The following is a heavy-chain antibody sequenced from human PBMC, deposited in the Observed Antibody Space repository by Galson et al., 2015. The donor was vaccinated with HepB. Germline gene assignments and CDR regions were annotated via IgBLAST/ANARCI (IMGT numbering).Heavy chain of an antibody. J-gene: IGHJ4*02. V-gene: IGHV3-30*18. CDR3: AKVFWAAAAGRGGYFDY. CDR2: ISYDGSNK. CDR1: GFTFSSYG. D-gene: IGHD6-13*01. Sequence: SLRLSCAASGFTFSSYGMHWVRQAPGKGLEWVAVISYDGSNKYYADSVKGRFTISRDNSKNTLYLQMNSLRAEDTAVYYCAKVFWAAAAGRGGYFDYWGQGTLVTVSS.